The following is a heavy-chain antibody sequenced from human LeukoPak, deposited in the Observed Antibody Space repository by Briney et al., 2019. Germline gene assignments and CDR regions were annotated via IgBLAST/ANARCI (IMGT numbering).Heavy chain of an antibody. V-gene: IGHV1-69*01. CDR3: ARAPIAASGAFDI. D-gene: IGHD6-13*01. Sequence: SVKVSCKASGGTFSSCAISWVRQAPGQGLEWMGGIIPIFGTANYAQKFQGRVTITADESTSTAYMELSSLRSEDTAVYYCARAPIAASGAFDIWGQGTMVTVSS. J-gene: IGHJ3*02. CDR1: GGTFSSCA. CDR2: IIPIFGTA.